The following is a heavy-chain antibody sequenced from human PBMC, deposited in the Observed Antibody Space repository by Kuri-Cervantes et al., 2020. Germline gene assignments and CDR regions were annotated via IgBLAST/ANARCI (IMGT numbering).Heavy chain of an antibody. V-gene: IGHV3-30*03. D-gene: IGHD5-12*01. CDR1: GFTFSSYG. CDR3: AREGGYGPAGVADAFDI. CDR2: ISYDGSNK. Sequence: GGSRRLSCAASGFTFSSYGMHWVRQAPGKGLEWVAVISYDGSNKYYADSVKGRFTISRDNSKNTLYLQMNSLRAEDTAVYYCAREGGYGPAGVADAFDIWGQGTMVTVSS. J-gene: IGHJ3*02.